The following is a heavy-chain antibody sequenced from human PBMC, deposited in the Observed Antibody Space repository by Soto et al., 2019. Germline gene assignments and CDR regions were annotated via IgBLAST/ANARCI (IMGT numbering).Heavy chain of an antibody. Sequence: SETLSLTCAVYGGSFSGYYWSWIRQPPGKGLEWIGEINHSGSTNYNPSLKSRVTISVDTSKNQFSLKLSSVTAADTAVYYCARRLQGDFWSGYYHYYYYMDVWGKGTTVTVSS. CDR1: GGSFSGYY. V-gene: IGHV4-34*01. CDR3: ARRLQGDFWSGYYHYYYYMDV. J-gene: IGHJ6*03. D-gene: IGHD3-3*01. CDR2: INHSGST.